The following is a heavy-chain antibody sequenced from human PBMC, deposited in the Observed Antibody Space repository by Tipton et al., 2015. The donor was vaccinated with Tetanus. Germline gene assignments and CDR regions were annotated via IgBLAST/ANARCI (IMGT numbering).Heavy chain of an antibody. J-gene: IGHJ4*02. V-gene: IGHV4-59*01. D-gene: IGHD1-1*01. CDR1: GGSISPNY. Sequence: TLSLTCTVSGGSISPNYWSWIRQPPGKGLEWIGQMSYSGGANYNPYLKSRVSISFGTSKNQFSLNLESVTAADTAFYYCARANNDFPKKGPFDSWGQGTLVIVSS. CDR2: MSYSGGA. CDR3: ARANNDFPKKGPFDS.